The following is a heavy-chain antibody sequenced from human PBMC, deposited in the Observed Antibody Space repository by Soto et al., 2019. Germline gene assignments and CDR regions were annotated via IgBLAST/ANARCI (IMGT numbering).Heavy chain of an antibody. CDR1: GFTFSSYA. CDR2: ISYDGSNK. V-gene: IGHV3-30-3*01. Sequence: QVQLVESGGGVVQPGRSLRLSCAASGFTFSSYAMHWVRQAPGKGLEWVAVISYDGSNKYYADSVKGRFTISRDNSKNTLYQQMNSLRAEDTAVYYWARSVGYCSSTSCLHGMDVWGQGTTVTVSS. CDR3: ARSVGYCSSTSCLHGMDV. J-gene: IGHJ6*02. D-gene: IGHD2-2*01.